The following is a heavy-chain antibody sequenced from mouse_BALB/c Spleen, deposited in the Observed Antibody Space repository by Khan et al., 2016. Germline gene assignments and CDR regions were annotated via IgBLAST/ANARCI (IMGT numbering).Heavy chain of an antibody. D-gene: IGHD1-1*01. CDR1: GYSITSDYA. CDR2: ISYSGIT. Sequence: VQLKESGPGLVKPSQSLSLTCTVTGYSITSDYAWNWIRQFPGNKLEWMGYISYSGITSYNPSLNSRITITRDTTKNQFLLQMNSVTAEDTVTYHCARGRSAFFDFWGQGTTLTVSS. V-gene: IGHV3-2*02. CDR3: ARGRSAFFDF. J-gene: IGHJ2*01.